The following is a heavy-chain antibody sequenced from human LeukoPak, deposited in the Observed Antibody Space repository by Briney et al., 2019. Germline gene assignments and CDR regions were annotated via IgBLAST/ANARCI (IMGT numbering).Heavy chain of an antibody. V-gene: IGHV1-24*01. J-gene: IGHJ3*02. CDR3: AREGCSGGSCYYSGGAFDI. Sequence: ASVKVSCKVSGYTLTELSMHWVRQAPGKGLEWMGGFDPEDGETIYAQKFQGRVTMTEDTSTDTAYMELSSLRSEDTAVYYCAREGCSGGSCYYSGGAFDIWGQGTMVTVSS. D-gene: IGHD2-15*01. CDR1: GYTLTELS. CDR2: FDPEDGET.